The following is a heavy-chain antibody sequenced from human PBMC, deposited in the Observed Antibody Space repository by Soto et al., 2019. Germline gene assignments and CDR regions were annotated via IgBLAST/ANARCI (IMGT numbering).Heavy chain of an antibody. V-gene: IGHV4-59*01. Sequence: TSETLSLTCSVSGGSISHYYWSWIRQSPGKGLEWIGYAYYSGSTDYNPSLKSRVTMSVDTSKNQVSLKLNSVTTADTAVYYCARDRSTYGGGGTGEVKENWFDPWGPGTLVTVSS. CDR3: ARDRSTYGGGGTGEVKENWFDP. D-gene: IGHD2-8*01. J-gene: IGHJ5*02. CDR1: GGSISHYY. CDR2: AYYSGST.